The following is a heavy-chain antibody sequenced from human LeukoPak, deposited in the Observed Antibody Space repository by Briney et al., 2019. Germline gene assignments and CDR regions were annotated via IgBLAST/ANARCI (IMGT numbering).Heavy chain of an antibody. Sequence: GGSLRLSCAASGFTFSSYAMHWVRQAPGKGLEYVSAISSNGGSTYYANSVKGRFTISRDNSKNTLYLQMGSLRAEDMAVYYCARVAVRGVISYYFDYWGQGTLVTVPS. CDR3: ARVAVRGVISYYFDY. J-gene: IGHJ4*02. V-gene: IGHV3-64*01. CDR1: GFTFSSYA. D-gene: IGHD3-10*01. CDR2: ISSNGGST.